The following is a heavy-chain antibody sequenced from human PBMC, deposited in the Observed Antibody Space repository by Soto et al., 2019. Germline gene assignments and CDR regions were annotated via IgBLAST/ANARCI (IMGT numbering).Heavy chain of an antibody. CDR2: ISGSGGST. Sequence: PGGSLRLSCAASGFTFSSYAMSWVRQAPGKGLEWVSAISGSGGSTYYADSVKGRFTISRDNSKNTLYLQMNSLRAEDTAVYYCAKDQGGFCGGGSGSPGFAAFNLWGQGTMVT. CDR1: GFTFSSYA. J-gene: IGHJ3*01. V-gene: IGHV3-23*01. CDR3: AKDQGGFCGGGSGSPGFAAFNL. D-gene: IGHD2-15*01.